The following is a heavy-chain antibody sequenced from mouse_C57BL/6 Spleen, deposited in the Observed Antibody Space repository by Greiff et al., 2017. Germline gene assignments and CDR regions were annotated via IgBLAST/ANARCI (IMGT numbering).Heavy chain of an antibody. CDR3: ARGYYYGSLDY. Sequence: VQLKESGPELVKPGASVKISCKASGYSFTDYNMNWVKQSNGKSLEWIGNINPSNGGTNYNEKFKSKATLTVDKSSSTAYMQLSSLTSEDSAVYYCARGYYYGSLDYWGQGTTLTVSS. V-gene: IGHV1-39*01. CDR1: GYSFTDYN. D-gene: IGHD1-1*01. CDR2: INPSNGGT. J-gene: IGHJ2*01.